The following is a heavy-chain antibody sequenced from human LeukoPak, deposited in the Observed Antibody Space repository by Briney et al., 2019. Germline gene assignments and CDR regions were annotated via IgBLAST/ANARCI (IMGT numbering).Heavy chain of an antibody. D-gene: IGHD6-19*01. J-gene: IGHJ5*02. CDR1: GYTFTGYY. V-gene: IGHV1-2*02. CDR2: INPNSGGT. CDR3: ARSRGGSGWQGGSNWFDP. Sequence: ASVKVSCKASGYTFTGYYMHWVRQAPGQGLEWMGWINPNSGGTNYAQKFQGGVTMTRDTSISTAYMELSRLRSDDTAVYYCARSRGGSGWQGGSNWFDPWGQGTLVTVSS.